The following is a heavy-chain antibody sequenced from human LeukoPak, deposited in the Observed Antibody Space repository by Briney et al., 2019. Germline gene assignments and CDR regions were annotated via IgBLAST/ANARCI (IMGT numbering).Heavy chain of an antibody. V-gene: IGHV3-23*01. Sequence: PGGSLRLSCAASGFTFSSSALSWVRQAPGKGLEWVSTVSDTTYYADSVRGRFTISRDDSKNTLYLQMDSLGAEDTAIYFCARSRGPGSHWFDPWGQGTLVTVSS. J-gene: IGHJ5*02. D-gene: IGHD3-10*01. CDR2: VSDTT. CDR1: GFTFSSSA. CDR3: ARSRGPGSHWFDP.